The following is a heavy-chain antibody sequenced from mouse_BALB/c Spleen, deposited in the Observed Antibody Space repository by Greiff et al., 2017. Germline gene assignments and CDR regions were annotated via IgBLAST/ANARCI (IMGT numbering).Heavy chain of an antibody. J-gene: IGHJ4*01. V-gene: IGHV5-17*02. CDR3: ARGAETAMDY. CDR1: GFTFRSFG. Sequence: VMLVESGGGLVQPGGSRKLSCAASGFTFRSFGMHWVRQAPEKGLEWVAYISSGSSTIYYADTVKGRFTISRDNPKNTLFLQMTSLRSEDTAMYYCARGAETAMDYWGQGTSVTVAS. D-gene: IGHD3-3*01. CDR2: ISSGSSTI.